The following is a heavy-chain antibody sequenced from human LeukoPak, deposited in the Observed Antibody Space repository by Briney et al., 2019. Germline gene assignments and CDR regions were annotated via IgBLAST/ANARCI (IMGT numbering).Heavy chain of an antibody. V-gene: IGHV5-51*01. CDR2: IYPGDSDI. J-gene: IGHJ6*03. CDR1: GYSFASYW. Sequence: GESLKISWKGAGYSFASYWIGWVRQMPGKGLEGMGIIYPGDSDIRYRPSFQGQVTISADKSINTAYLQWSSLKASDTAMYYCARLGCSSTSCYRPSNHMDVWGKGTTVTVSS. D-gene: IGHD2-2*01. CDR3: ARLGCSSTSCYRPSNHMDV.